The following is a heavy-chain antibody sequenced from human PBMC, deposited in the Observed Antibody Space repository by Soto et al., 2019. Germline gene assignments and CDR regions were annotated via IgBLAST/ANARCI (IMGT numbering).Heavy chain of an antibody. CDR2: ISAHNGNT. V-gene: IGHV1-18*01. Sequence: QVHLVQSGAEVKKPGASVKVSCKASGYTFTSYGITWVRQAPGQGLEWMGWISAHNGNTDYAQKLQGRVIVTRETSPSTAYMELRSLRSDDTAVYYCARGRYGDYWGQGDLVTVSS. CDR1: GYTFTSYG. J-gene: IGHJ4*02. CDR3: ARGRYGDY. D-gene: IGHD1-1*01.